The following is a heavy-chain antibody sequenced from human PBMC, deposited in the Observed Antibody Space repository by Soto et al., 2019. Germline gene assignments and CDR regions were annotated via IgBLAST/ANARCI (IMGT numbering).Heavy chain of an antibody. V-gene: IGHV3-7*03. Sequence: GGSLRLCCAASGFTFSSSWMHWVCQAPEKGQEWVADIKCDGSEKYYVDSVKGRLTISRDNAKNSLYLQVNSLRAEDMTVYYCVRGQWITMIVVVTVARVDYWGQGTLVTVSS. CDR1: GFTFSSSW. CDR3: VRGQWITMIVVVTVARVDY. J-gene: IGHJ4*02. CDR2: IKCDGSEK. D-gene: IGHD3-22*01.